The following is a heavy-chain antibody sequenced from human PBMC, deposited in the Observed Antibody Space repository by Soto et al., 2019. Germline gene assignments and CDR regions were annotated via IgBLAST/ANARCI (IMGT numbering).Heavy chain of an antibody. Sequence: GGSLRLSCAASGFTFSDYYMSWIRQAPGKGLEWVSYISSSGSTIYYADSVKGRFTISSDNAKNSLYLQMNSLRAEDTAVYYCARCRPLAVAGDYYGMDVWGQGTTVTVSS. J-gene: IGHJ6*02. CDR3: ARCRPLAVAGDYYGMDV. CDR1: GFTFSDYY. D-gene: IGHD6-19*01. V-gene: IGHV3-11*01. CDR2: ISSSGSTI.